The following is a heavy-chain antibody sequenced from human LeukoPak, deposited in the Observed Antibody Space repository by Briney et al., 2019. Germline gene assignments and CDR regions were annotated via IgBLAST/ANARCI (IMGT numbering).Heavy chain of an antibody. J-gene: IGHJ5*02. CDR1: GYTFTSYD. D-gene: IGHD3-22*01. CDR2: MNPNSGNT. Sequence: ASVKVSCKASGYTFTSYDINWVRQATGQGLEWMGWMNPNSGNTGYAQKFQGRVTMTRNTSISTAYMELSSLRSEDTAVYYCARAPINYSSGYCLNWFDPWGQGTLVTVSS. V-gene: IGHV1-8*01. CDR3: ARAPINYSSGYCLNWFDP.